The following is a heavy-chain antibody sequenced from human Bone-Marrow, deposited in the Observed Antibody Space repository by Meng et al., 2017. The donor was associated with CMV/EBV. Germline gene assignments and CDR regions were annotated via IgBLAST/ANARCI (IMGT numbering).Heavy chain of an antibody. J-gene: IGHJ4*02. CDR3: AKAITGKS. CDR1: GFTFSSYA. V-gene: IGHV3-23*03. Sequence: GESLKISCGASGFTFSSYAMSWVRQAPGKGLEWVSVIYSDGTSTYYADSVKGRFTISRDNSKNTLYLQMNSLRAEDTAVYYCAKAITGKSWGQGTLVTISS. D-gene: IGHD1-20*01. CDR2: IYSDGTST.